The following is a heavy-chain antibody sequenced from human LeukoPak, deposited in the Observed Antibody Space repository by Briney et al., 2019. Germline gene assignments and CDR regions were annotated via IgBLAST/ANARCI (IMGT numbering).Heavy chain of an antibody. CDR3: AGGLGDNDN. D-gene: IGHD2-21*01. CDR1: GLTVSDNY. Sequence: PGGSLRLSCAASGLTVSDNYMTWVRQAPGKGLEWVSVISSGGSPYYADSVKDRFTISRDNSKNTLHLQMNSLRAEDTAVYYWAGGLGDNDNWGQGTLVTVSS. V-gene: IGHV3-66*01. J-gene: IGHJ4*02. CDR2: ISSGGSP.